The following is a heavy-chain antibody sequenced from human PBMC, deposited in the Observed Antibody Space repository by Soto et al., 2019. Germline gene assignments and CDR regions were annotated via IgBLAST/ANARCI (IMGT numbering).Heavy chain of an antibody. J-gene: IGHJ5*02. CDR2: INPSRGTT. Sequence: ASVKVSCKASGYTFITYFMHWVRQAPGQGLEWMGVINPSRGTTTYAQKFQDTVTMTRDTSASTVYMELSSLRSEDTAMYYCARSYISSSYWFDPWGQGTLVTVSS. CDR3: ARSYISSSYWFDP. CDR1: GYTFITYF. V-gene: IGHV1-46*03. D-gene: IGHD6-6*01.